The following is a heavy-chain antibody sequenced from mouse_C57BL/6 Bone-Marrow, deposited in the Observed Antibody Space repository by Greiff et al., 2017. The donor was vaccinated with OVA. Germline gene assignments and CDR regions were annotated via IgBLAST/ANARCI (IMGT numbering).Heavy chain of an antibody. Sequence: VQLKQSGAELVRPGASVKLSCTASGFNITDDYMHWVKQRPEQGLEWIGWIAPENGDTEYASKFPGKAPITVDPSSHTAYLQLSSLTSEDTAVYYCTTMGTTVASYFGVWGTGTTVTVSS. D-gene: IGHD1-1*01. CDR3: TTMGTTVASYFGV. CDR1: GFNITDDY. J-gene: IGHJ1*03. V-gene: IGHV14-4*01. CDR2: IAPENGDT.